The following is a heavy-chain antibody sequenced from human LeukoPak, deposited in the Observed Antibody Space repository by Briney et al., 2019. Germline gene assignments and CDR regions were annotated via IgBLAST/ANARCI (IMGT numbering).Heavy chain of an antibody. J-gene: IGHJ4*02. CDR3: AKEPHMLTGYYTDYFDY. D-gene: IGHD3-9*01. Sequence: EALSLTCAVYGGSFSGYYWSWVRQPPGKGLEWVSVISGSGHSTDYADSVKGRFTVSRDNSKNTLYLQMNSLRAEDTAVYFCAKEPHMLTGYYTDYFDYWGQGTLVTVSS. V-gene: IGHV3-23*01. CDR1: GGSFSGYY. CDR2: ISGSGHST.